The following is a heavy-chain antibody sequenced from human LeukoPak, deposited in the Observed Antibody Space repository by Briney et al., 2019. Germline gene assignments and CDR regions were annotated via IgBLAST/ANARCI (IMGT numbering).Heavy chain of an antibody. CDR1: GFTFSSYS. V-gene: IGHV3-21*01. Sequence: GGSLRLSCAASGFTFSSYSMNWVRQAPGKGLEWVSSISSSSSYIYYADSVKGRFTISRDNAKNSLYLQMNSLRAEDTAVYYCARSFRYCSSTSCYTWDYWGQGTLVTVSS. CDR3: ARSFRYCSSTSCYTWDY. CDR2: ISSSSSYI. J-gene: IGHJ4*02. D-gene: IGHD2-2*02.